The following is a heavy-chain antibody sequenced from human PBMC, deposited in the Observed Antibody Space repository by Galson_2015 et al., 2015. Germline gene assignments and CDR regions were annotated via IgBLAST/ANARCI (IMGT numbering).Heavy chain of an antibody. V-gene: IGHV3-23*01. D-gene: IGHD6-19*01. CDR2: ISGSGGST. CDR1: GFTFSSYA. J-gene: IGHJ4*02. Sequence: SLRLSCAASGFTFSSYAMSWVRQAPGKGLEWVSAISGSGGSTYYADSVKGRFTISRDNSKNTLYLQMNSLRAEDTAVYYCAKEGEPAPGYSSGWLYDYWGQGTLVTVSS. CDR3: AKEGEPAPGYSSGWLYDY.